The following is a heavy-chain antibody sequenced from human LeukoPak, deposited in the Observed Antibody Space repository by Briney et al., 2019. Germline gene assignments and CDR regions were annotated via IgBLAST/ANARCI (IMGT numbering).Heavy chain of an antibody. V-gene: IGHV1-69-2*01. D-gene: IGHD5-18*01. Sequence: ASVKVSCKVSGYTFTDYYMHWVQQAPGKGLEWMGLVDPEDGETIYAEKFQDRVTITADTSTDTAYMELSSLRSEDTAVYYCATIGEYSYGHRPWGQGTLVTVSS. J-gene: IGHJ5*02. CDR2: VDPEDGET. CDR3: ATIGEYSYGHRP. CDR1: GYTFTDYY.